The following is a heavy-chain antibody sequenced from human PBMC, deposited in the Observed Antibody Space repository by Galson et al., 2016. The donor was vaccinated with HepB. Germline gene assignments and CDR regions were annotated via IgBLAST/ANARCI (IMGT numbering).Heavy chain of an antibody. CDR2: TYPGDFDT. D-gene: IGHD2-21*02. CDR3: VGGDLHY. Sequence: QSGAEVKKPGESLKISCKVSGYNFINSWIGWVRQVPEKGLEWMGITYPGDFDTRYSPSFQGQVTISADKSTTTAYLQWSSLKASDTAVYYCVGGDLHYWGQGTLVTVSS. J-gene: IGHJ4*02. V-gene: IGHV5-51*01. CDR1: GYNFINSW.